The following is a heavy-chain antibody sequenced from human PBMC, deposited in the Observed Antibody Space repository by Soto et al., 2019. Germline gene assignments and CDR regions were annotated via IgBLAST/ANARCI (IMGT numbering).Heavy chain of an antibody. CDR3: ARGPHTPPNDLLTGDYTRWFDP. J-gene: IGHJ5*02. V-gene: IGHV4-4*02. CDR1: GDSISSSNW. Sequence: QVQLQEPGPGLVKPSGTLSLTCAVSGDSISSSNWWNWVRQPPGKGLEWIGEIFHSGTINYNPSLKSRVTISVDKSKNQFSLKLKSVTAADTAVYYCARGPHTPPNDLLTGDYTRWFDPWGQGTLVTVSS. CDR2: IFHSGTI. D-gene: IGHD3-9*01.